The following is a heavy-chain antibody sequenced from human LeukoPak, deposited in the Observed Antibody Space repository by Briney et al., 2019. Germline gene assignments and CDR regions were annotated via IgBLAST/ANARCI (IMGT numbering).Heavy chain of an antibody. J-gene: IGHJ4*02. CDR2: ISSTGTYI. D-gene: IGHD2/OR15-2a*01. Sequence: GGSLRLSCAASGFTFSTYAMNWIRQAPGKGLEWVSSISSTGTYIYYAGLVEGRFTISRDNAKDSLYLQMNSLRADDTAVYYCARGVGNFRYYFDSWGQGTLVTVSS. CDR3: ARGVGNFRYYFDS. CDR1: GFTFSTYA. V-gene: IGHV3-21*01.